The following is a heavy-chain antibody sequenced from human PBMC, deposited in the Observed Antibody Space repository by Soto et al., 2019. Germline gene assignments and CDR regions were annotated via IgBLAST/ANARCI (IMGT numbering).Heavy chain of an antibody. J-gene: IGHJ5*02. V-gene: IGHV4-39*01. Sequence: QLPLQESGPGLVKPSETLPLTCTVSGGSISSVSYYWGWIRQPPGKGLEWIGSIYHSGSTYYNPSLKSRVTISVDTSKNQFSLKLSSVTAADTAVYYCARHKGAKKPDNWFDPWGRGTLVTVSS. CDR2: IYHSGST. CDR1: GGSISSVSYY. CDR3: ARHKGAKKPDNWFDP. D-gene: IGHD1-26*01.